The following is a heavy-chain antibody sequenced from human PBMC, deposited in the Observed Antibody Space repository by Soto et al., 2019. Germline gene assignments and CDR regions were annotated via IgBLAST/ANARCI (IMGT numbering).Heavy chain of an antibody. Sequence: SQTRSLTCAISGDSVSGNSAAWNWIRQSPSRGLEWLGRTYYRSKWYNDYAVSVKSRITVTPDTSKNQFSLHLNSVTPEDTAVYYCAREFRYYERSHSYFDYWGQRALVTVS. J-gene: IGHJ4*02. CDR3: AREFRYYERSHSYFDY. CDR1: GDSVSGNSAA. V-gene: IGHV6-1*01. D-gene: IGHD3-3*01. CDR2: TYYRSKWYN.